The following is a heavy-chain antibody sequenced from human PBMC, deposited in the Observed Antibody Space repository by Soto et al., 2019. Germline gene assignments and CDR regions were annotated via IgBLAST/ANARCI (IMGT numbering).Heavy chain of an antibody. CDR2: IYSGGST. CDR3: AGAFTVTGTTYLDANDL. V-gene: IGHV3-53*04. Sequence: EVQLVESGGGLVQPGGSLRLSCAASEFTVSSNYMSWVRQAPGKGLEWVSVIYSGGSTYYADSVKGRFTISRHNSNNTLYVKMYNLRLEDTAMDYCAGAFTVTGTTYLDANDLWGQGTMVTVSS. J-gene: IGHJ3*01. CDR1: EFTVSSNY. D-gene: IGHD4-17*01.